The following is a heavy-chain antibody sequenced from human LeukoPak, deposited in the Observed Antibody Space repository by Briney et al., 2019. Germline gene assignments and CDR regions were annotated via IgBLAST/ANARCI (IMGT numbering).Heavy chain of an antibody. CDR3: AKDEGDSSWYDHLDY. CDR1: GFTFSSYG. CDR2: IRYDGSNK. D-gene: IGHD6-13*01. J-gene: IGHJ4*02. V-gene: IGHV3-30*02. Sequence: GGSLRLSCAASGFTFSSYGMHWVRQAPGKGLEWVAFIRYDGSNKYYADSVKGRFTISRDNSKNTLYLQMNSLRAEDTAVYYCAKDEGDSSWYDHLDYWGQGTLVTVSS.